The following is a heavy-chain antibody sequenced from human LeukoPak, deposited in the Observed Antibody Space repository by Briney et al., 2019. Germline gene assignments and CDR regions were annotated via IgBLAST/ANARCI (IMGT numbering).Heavy chain of an antibody. Sequence: GGSLRLSCVASGFTFSYAWMNGVRQAPGKALEWVGRIKSKSDGGATDYTAPVKGRFTISRDDSENTLYLHMNSLGTEDTGVYYCYTVLVWGGYDAKETDKWGQGTLVTVSS. CDR1: GFTFSYAW. V-gene: IGHV3-15*01. D-gene: IGHD5-12*01. CDR3: YTVLVWGGYDAKETDK. CDR2: IKSKSDGGAT. J-gene: IGHJ4*02.